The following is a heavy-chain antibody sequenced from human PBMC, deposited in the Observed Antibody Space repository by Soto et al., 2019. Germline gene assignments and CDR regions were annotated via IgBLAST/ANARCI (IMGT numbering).Heavy chain of an antibody. D-gene: IGHD3-3*01. CDR2: INHSGNT. V-gene: IGHV4-34*01. Sequence: SETLSLTCAVYGGSFSTYYWNWIRQPPGKGLEWIGEINHSGNTQYNPSLKSRVTMSLDTSKNQFSLKLSSVTAADTAVYYCARELWSTSEIWFDPWGQGTLVTVSS. CDR3: ARELWSTSEIWFDP. J-gene: IGHJ5*02. CDR1: GGSFSTYY.